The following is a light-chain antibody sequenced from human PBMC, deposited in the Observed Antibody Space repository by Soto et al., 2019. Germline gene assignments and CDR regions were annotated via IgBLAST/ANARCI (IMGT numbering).Light chain of an antibody. CDR1: QSNSSNY. V-gene: IGKV3-20*01. Sequence: EIVLTQSPGTLSLSPGERATLSCRASQSNSSNYLAWYQQRPGQAPRLLIFGASYRATGIPDRFSGSGSGTDFTLTISRLEPEDFAVYYCQQYSSSPPEFTFGPGTRVDSK. CDR2: GAS. CDR3: QQYSSSPPEFT. J-gene: IGKJ3*01.